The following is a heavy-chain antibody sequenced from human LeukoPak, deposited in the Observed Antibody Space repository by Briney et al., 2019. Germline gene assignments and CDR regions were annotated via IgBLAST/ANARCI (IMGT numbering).Heavy chain of an antibody. CDR1: GFTFSSYA. V-gene: IGHV3-23*01. CDR3: AKVTGSGGEIDY. J-gene: IGHJ4*02. D-gene: IGHD6-19*01. Sequence: QPGGSLRLSCAASGFTFSSYAMSWVRQAPGKGLEWVSAISGSGGSTYYADSVKGRFTISRDNSKHTLYLQMNSLRAEDTAVYYCAKVTGSGGEIDYWGQGTLVTVSS. CDR2: ISGSGGST.